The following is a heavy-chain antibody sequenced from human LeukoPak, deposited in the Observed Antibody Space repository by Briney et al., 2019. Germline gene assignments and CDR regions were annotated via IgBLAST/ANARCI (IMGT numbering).Heavy chain of an antibody. D-gene: IGHD3-10*01. CDR2: ISSSGSTI. V-gene: IGHV3-48*03. CDR1: GFTFSSYE. J-gene: IGHJ3*02. CDR3: ARDRPYYYGSGSSHGAFDI. Sequence: GGSLRLSCAASGFTFSSYEMNWVRQAPGKGLEWVSYISSSGSTIYYADSVKGRFTISRDNAKNSLYLQMNSLRAEDTAVYYCARDRPYYYGSGSSHGAFDIWGQGTMVTVSS.